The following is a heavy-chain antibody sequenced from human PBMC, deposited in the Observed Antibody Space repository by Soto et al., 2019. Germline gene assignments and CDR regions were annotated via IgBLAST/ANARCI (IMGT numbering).Heavy chain of an antibody. CDR1: GGTISGYY. J-gene: IGHJ5*02. Sequence: PSETLCIACSFYGGTISGYYWTWIRQPAGKGLDWIGRIYSSGNTKYNPSLQSRVTMSLDTSNNQLSLILTSVTAADTAVYYCARGQRFSDWFDPWGQGTLVTVSS. V-gene: IGHV4-4*07. CDR2: IYSSGNT. CDR3: ARGQRFSDWFDP. D-gene: IGHD3-3*01.